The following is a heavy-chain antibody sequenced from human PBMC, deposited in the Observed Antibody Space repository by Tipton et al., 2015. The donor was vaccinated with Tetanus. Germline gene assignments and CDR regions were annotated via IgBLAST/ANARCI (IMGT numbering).Heavy chain of an antibody. CDR1: GFIFSSYG. CDR3: AREADCSGGSCFPGAFDT. J-gene: IGHJ4*02. D-gene: IGHD2-15*01. Sequence: SLRLSCAASGFIFSSYGIHWVRQAPGKGLEWLADSWYDGTDKYYADSVKGRFTISRDNSKNTLYLQMNSLRAEDTALFYCAREADCSGGSCFPGAFDTWGQGTRVSVSS. V-gene: IGHV3-33*01. CDR2: SWYDGTDK.